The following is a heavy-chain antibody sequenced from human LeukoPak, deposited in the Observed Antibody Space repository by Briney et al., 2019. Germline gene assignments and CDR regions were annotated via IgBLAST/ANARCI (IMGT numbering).Heavy chain of an antibody. J-gene: IGHJ4*02. CDR3: ARRLGGANSFDY. CDR2: ISGSGGST. V-gene: IGHV3-23*01. CDR1: GFTFSSYA. Sequence: GGSLKPSCAASGFTFSSYAMNWVRQAPGKGLEWVSTISGSGGSTYYAESVKGRFTISRDNSKNTLYLQMNSLRVEDTAIYYCARRLGGANSFDYWGQGTLVTVSS. D-gene: IGHD1-26*01.